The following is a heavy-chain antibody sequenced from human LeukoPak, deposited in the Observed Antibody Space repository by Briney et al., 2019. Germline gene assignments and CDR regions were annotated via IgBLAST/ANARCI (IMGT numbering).Heavy chain of an antibody. V-gene: IGHV1-3*01. CDR1: GHTFTSYA. CDR3: ARASPTGYSSGWYDY. Sequence: ASVKVSCKASGHTFTSYAMHWVRQAPGQRLEWMGWINAGNGNTKYSQKFQGRVTITRDTSASTAYMELSSLRSEDTAVYYCARASPTGYSSGWYDYWGQGTLVTVSS. J-gene: IGHJ4*02. D-gene: IGHD6-19*01. CDR2: INAGNGNT.